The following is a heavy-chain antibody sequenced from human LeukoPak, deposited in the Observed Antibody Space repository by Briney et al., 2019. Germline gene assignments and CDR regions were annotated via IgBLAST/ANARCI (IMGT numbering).Heavy chain of an antibody. J-gene: IGHJ4*02. V-gene: IGHV4-4*09. D-gene: IGHD2-2*02. CDR2: IYTSGST. CDR1: GGSISRYY. Sequence: SETLSLTCTVSGGSISRYYWSWIRQPPGEGLEWVGYIYTSGSTNYNHSLKSRVTISVDTSKNQFSLKLSSVTAADTAVYYCARHACISSTSCYTDYWGQGTLVTVSS. CDR3: ARHACISSTSCYTDY.